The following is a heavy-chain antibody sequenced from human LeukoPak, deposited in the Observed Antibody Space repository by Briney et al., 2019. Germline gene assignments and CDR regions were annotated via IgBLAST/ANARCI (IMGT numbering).Heavy chain of an antibody. D-gene: IGHD1-26*01. CDR1: GFTFSSYV. CDR3: ARGASGSYYDSVGY. J-gene: IGHJ4*02. CDR2: ISNDGSNE. Sequence: PGGSLRLSCAASGFTFSSYVMHWVRQAPGKGLECVAVISNDGSNEYYADSVKGRFTVSRDNSKNTLYLQMNSLRAEDTAVYYCARGASGSYYDSVGYWGQGTLVTVSS. V-gene: IGHV3-30-3*01.